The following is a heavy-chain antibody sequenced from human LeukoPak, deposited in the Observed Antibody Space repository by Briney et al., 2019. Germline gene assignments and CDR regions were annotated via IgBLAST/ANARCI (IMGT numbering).Heavy chain of an antibody. D-gene: IGHD3-22*01. CDR2: ISSSSSTI. CDR1: GFTFSSYS. Sequence: GGSLRLSCAASGFTFSSYSMNWVRQAPGEGLEWVSYISSSSSTIYYADSVKGRFTISRDNAKNSLYLQMNSLRAEDTAVYYCARDYSSASLNLDYWGQGTLVTVSS. CDR3: ARDYSSASLNLDY. J-gene: IGHJ4*02. V-gene: IGHV3-48*04.